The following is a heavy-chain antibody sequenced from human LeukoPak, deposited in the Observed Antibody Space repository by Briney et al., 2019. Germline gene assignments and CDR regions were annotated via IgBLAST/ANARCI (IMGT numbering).Heavy chain of an antibody. V-gene: IGHV4-34*01. Sequence: SETLSLTCAVYGGSFSGYYWSWIRQPPGKGLEWIGEINHSGSTNYNPSLKSRVTISVDTSKNKFSLKLSSVTAADTAVYYCARGAGSSSFYYYYYYMDVWGKGTTVTVSS. CDR2: INHSGST. J-gene: IGHJ6*03. CDR3: ARGAGSSSFYYYYYYMDV. D-gene: IGHD6-6*01. CDR1: GGSFSGYY.